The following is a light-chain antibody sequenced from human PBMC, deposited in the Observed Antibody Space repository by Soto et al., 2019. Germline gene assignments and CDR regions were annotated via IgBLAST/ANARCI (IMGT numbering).Light chain of an antibody. J-gene: IGLJ1*01. CDR2: SNT. V-gene: IGLV1-40*01. Sequence: QSVLTQPPSVSGAPGQRVTISCTGSSSNIGPGYDVHWYQHLPGTAPKLLIYSNTNRPSGVPDRFSGSRSGTSASLAITGLQAEDEGDYYCPSYDSSLGGSVFGTGTKVTVL. CDR3: PSYDSSLGGSV. CDR1: SSNIGPGYD.